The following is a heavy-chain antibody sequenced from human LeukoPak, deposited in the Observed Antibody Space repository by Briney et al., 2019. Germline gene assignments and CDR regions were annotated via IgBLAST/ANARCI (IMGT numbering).Heavy chain of an antibody. CDR2: IYSGDST. V-gene: IGHV3-66*01. D-gene: IGHD5-18*01. J-gene: IGHJ4*02. CDR3: ARDTAMGGFDY. CDR1: GFTVSSNY. Sequence: GRSLRLSCAASGFTVSSNYMSWASQAPGNGLEWVSVIYSGDSTYSADSVKGRFTISRDNSKNTLYLQMNSLRAEDTAVYYCARDTAMGGFDYWGRGTLVTVCS.